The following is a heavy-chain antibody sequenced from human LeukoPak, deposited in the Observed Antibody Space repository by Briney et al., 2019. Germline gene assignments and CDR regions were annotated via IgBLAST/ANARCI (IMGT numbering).Heavy chain of an antibody. CDR1: GFDFRAYE. CDR2: ISPSGSEV. CDR3: TRDEVGATTEFDS. V-gene: IGHV3-48*03. J-gene: IGHJ4*02. Sequence: GGSLRLSCAASGFDFRAYEMNWVRQAPGKGLEWVSYISPSGSEVKYADSVKGRFSISRDNAMNSLYLQMNSLRAEDTAVYYCTRDEVGATTEFDSWGQGILVTVSS. D-gene: IGHD1-26*01.